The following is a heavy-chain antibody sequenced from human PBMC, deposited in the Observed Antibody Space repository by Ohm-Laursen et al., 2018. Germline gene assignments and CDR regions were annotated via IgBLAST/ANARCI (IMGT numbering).Heavy chain of an antibody. Sequence: SLRLSCAASGFTFSNYWMSWVRQAPGKGLEWVSGINWNGGSTNYADSVKGRFTISRDNARNSLYLQMNSLRAEDTALYHCARSGLRSYGMDVWGRGTTVTVSS. CDR2: INWNGGST. J-gene: IGHJ6*02. V-gene: IGHV3-20*01. D-gene: IGHD3-3*01. CDR3: ARSGLRSYGMDV. CDR1: GFTFSNYW.